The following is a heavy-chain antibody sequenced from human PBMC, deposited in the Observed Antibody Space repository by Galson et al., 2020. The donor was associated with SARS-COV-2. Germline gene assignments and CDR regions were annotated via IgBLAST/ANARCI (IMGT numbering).Heavy chain of an antibody. CDR1: GGTFSSYA. V-gene: IGHV1-69*13. Sequence: SVKVSCKASGGTFSSYAISRVRQAPGQGLEWMGGIIHIFGTANYAQKFQGRVTITADESTSTAYMELSSLRSEDTAVYYCARAPNYSSSSVLYYFDYWGQGTLVTVSS. D-gene: IGHD6-6*01. CDR2: IIHIFGTA. J-gene: IGHJ4*02. CDR3: ARAPNYSSSSVLYYFDY.